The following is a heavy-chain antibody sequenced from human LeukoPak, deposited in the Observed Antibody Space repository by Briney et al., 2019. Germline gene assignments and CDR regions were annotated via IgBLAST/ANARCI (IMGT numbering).Heavy chain of an antibody. CDR2: ISSSSSYT. V-gene: IGHV3-11*06. CDR3: ARLRWSQGSFEYFDY. D-gene: IGHD4-23*01. Sequence: PGGSLRLSCAASGFTLSDYYMSWIRQAPGKGLEWVSYISSSSSYTNYADSVKGRFTTSRDNAKNSLYLQMNSLRAEDTAVYYCARLRWSQGSFEYFDYWGQGTLVTVSS. J-gene: IGHJ4*02. CDR1: GFTLSDYY.